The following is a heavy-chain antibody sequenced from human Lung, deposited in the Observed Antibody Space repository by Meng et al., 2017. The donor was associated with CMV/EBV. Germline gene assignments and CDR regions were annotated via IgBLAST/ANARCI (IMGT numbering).Heavy chain of an antibody. CDR2: INPSSGAT. V-gene: IGHV1-2*02. J-gene: IGHJ4*02. CDR1: GSTFFGYY. CDR3: AGHETSGYTSTFDY. D-gene: IGHD3-22*01. Sequence: QEQLVQSGAEVKKPGASVKVSCKTSGSTFFGYYLHWVRQAPGQGLEWMGWINPSSGATKYAPNFQGRISMTRDTSISTAYMELSSLRSDDTAVYFCAGHETSGYTSTFDYWGQGPLGTVDS.